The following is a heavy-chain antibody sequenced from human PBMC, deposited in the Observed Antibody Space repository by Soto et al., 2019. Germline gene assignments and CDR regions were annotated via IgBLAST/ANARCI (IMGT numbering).Heavy chain of an antibody. CDR1: GFTFSSYD. CDR3: AKAGTFNFYYWIDL. Sequence: GGSLRLSCAASGFTFSSYDMSWVRQAPGKGLEWVSAISGSGGSTYYADSVKGRFTISRDNSKNTLYLQMNSLRAEDTAVYYCAKAGTFNFYYWIDLWGQGTTVTVSS. J-gene: IGHJ6*02. V-gene: IGHV3-23*01. CDR2: ISGSGGST. D-gene: IGHD3-10*01.